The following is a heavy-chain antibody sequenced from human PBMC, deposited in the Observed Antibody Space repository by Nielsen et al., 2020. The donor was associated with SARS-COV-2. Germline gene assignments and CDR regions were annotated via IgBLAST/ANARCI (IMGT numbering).Heavy chain of an antibody. CDR2: ISYSGAT. Sequence: SETLSLTCTVSGGSISRYYWSWIRQPPGKGLEWIAYISYSGATNYNPSLKSRVTISADTSKNQFSLKLRSVTAADTAVYYCARLPAGTVSFDIWGQGTMVTVS. CDR3: ARLPAGTVSFDI. V-gene: IGHV4-59*01. CDR1: GGSISRYY. D-gene: IGHD2-2*01. J-gene: IGHJ3*02.